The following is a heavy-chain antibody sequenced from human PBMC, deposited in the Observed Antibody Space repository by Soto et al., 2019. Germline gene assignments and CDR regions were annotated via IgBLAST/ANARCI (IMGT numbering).Heavy chain of an antibody. V-gene: IGHV4-31*03. CDR1: GGSISSGGYY. J-gene: IGHJ4*02. CDR2: IYYSGST. CDR3: ARGVWDKTIVGATTRRPYFDY. D-gene: IGHD1-26*01. Sequence: PSETLSLTCTVSGGSISSGGYYWSWIRQHPGKGLEWIGYIYYSGSTYYNPSLKSRVTISVDTSKNQFSLKLSSVTAADTAVYYCARGVWDKTIVGATTRRPYFDYWGQGTLVTVSS.